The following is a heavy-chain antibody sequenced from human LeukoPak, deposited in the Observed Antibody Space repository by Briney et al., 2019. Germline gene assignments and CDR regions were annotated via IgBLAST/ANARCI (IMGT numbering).Heavy chain of an antibody. J-gene: IGHJ3*02. CDR1: GYSFTSYW. V-gene: IGHV5-51*01. CDR2: IYPGDSDT. CDR3: AMHRRDGYDAFDI. Sequence: GESLKISCQGSGYSFTSYWIGWVRQMPGKGLEWMGIIYPGDSDTRYSPSFQGQVTISADKSISTAYLQWSSLKASDTAMYYCAMHRRDGYDAFDIWGQGTMVTVSS. D-gene: IGHD5-12*01.